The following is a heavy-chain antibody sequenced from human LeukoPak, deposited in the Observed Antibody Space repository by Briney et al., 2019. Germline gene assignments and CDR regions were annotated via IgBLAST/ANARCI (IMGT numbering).Heavy chain of an antibody. D-gene: IGHD2-15*01. J-gene: IGHJ4*02. CDR1: GFTFSSYS. CDR2: ISSSSSTI. Sequence: GGSLRLSCAASGFTFSSYSMNWVRQAPGKGLEWVSYISSSSSTIYYADSVKGRFTISRGNAKNSLYLQMNSLRAEDTAVYYCARPNIYCSGGSCYLGHFDYRGQGTLVTVSS. CDR3: ARPNIYCSGGSCYLGHFDY. V-gene: IGHV3-48*01.